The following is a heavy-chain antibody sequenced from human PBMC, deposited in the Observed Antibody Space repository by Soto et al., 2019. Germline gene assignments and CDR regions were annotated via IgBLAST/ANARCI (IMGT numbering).Heavy chain of an antibody. CDR3: ARDYTAYDYGDY. CDR2: ISGGGTL. J-gene: IGHJ4*02. V-gene: IGHV3-48*01. Sequence: EVLLVESGGGLVQPGGSLRLSCAASGFTFRSSPMNWVRRAPGKGLEWVSYISGGGTLYYKDSVKGRFTISRDNAQNSLYLQMNSLRAEDTAVYYCARDYTAYDYGDYWCQGTLLTASS. D-gene: IGHD2-2*01. CDR1: GFTFRSSP.